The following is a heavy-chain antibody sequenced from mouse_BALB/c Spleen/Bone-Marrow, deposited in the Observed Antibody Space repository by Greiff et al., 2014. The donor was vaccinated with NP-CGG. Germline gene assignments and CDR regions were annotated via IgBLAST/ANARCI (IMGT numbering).Heavy chain of an antibody. CDR1: GYSFTGYN. CDR3: ARAGIHYYDFDV. D-gene: IGHD1-2*01. Sequence: FQLQQSGPELEKPGASVKISCKASGYSFTGYNMNWVKQSNGKSLEWIGNIDPYYGGTSYNQKFKGKATLTVDKSSSTAYMQLKILTSEDAAVYYCARAGIHYYDFDVWGAGTTVTVSS. CDR2: IDPYYGGT. V-gene: IGHV1-39*01. J-gene: IGHJ1*01.